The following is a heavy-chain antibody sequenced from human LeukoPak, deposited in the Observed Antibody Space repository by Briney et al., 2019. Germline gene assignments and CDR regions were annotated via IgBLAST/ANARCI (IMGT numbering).Heavy chain of an antibody. V-gene: IGHV4-38-2*01. D-gene: IGHD3-22*01. CDR2: IYHSGST. CDR3: ARNDSSGYFDY. Sequence: SETLSLTCAVSGYSISSGHYWGCIRQPPGKGLEWIGGIYHSGSTSYNPSLKSRVTISVDTSKNQFSLKLNSVTAAGTAVYYCARNDSSGYFDYWGQGTLVTVSS. J-gene: IGHJ4*02. CDR1: GYSISSGHY.